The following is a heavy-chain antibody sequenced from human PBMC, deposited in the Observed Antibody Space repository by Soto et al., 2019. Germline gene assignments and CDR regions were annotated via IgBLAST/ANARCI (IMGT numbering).Heavy chain of an antibody. CDR3: ARDKNYYVLWSCFDH. CDR1: GFNFRSYW. D-gene: IGHD3-10*02. V-gene: IGHV3-7*01. J-gene: IGHJ4*02. CDR2: IKQDGSEK. Sequence: PGGPLRLSCEASGFNFRSYWMSWVRQAPGKGLEWVANIKQDGSEKFYVDPVKGRFTIPRDNAENSLYLQMNSLRAEDTAVYYCARDKNYYVLWSCFDHWGQGTPVTVSS.